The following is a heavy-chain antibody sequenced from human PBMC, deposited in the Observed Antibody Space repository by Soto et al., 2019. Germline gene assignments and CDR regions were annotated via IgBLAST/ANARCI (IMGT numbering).Heavy chain of an antibody. CDR2: IYYSGTT. V-gene: IGHV4-31*03. CDR1: GGAISSGSYH. CDR3: ARAFRTGSILGVVRVLYYFDF. J-gene: IGHJ4*02. Sequence: QVQLQESGPGLVKPSQTLSLTCTVSGGAISSGSYHWSWIRQHPGKGLEWIGHIYYSGTTYYNPSLKSRVTISVDTSKNQFSLKLSSVTAADTAVYYCARAFRTGSILGVVRVLYYFDFWGQGTLVTVSS. D-gene: IGHD3-3*01.